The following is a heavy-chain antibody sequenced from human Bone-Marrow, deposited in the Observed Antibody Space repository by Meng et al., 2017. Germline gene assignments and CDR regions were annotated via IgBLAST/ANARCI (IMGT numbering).Heavy chain of an antibody. J-gene: IGHJ2*01. Sequence: QVQLVQSGGEVKKPGSSVKVSCKASGGTFSSYAISWVRQAPGQGLEWMGGIIPIFGTANYAQKFQGRVTITADESTSTAYMELSSLRSEDTAVYYCARGVKGFGELLGWYFDLWGRGTLVTVSS. D-gene: IGHD3-10*01. CDR3: ARGVKGFGELLGWYFDL. CDR2: IIPIFGTA. CDR1: GGTFSSYA. V-gene: IGHV1-69*01.